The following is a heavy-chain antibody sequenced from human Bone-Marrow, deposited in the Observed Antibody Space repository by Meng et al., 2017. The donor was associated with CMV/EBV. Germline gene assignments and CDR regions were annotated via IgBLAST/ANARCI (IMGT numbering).Heavy chain of an antibody. V-gene: IGHV4-39*07. CDR3: ARERWGSGSYGEGEFDY. CDR1: GFTVSSYE. J-gene: IGHJ4*02. CDR2: IYYSGST. Sequence: ESLKISCAASGFTVSSYEMNWVRQAPGKGLEWIGSIYYSGSTYFTPSLKSRFTISVDQSKNQFSLNLSSVTAADTAVYYCARERWGSGSYGEGEFDYWGQGTLVTVSS. D-gene: IGHD1-26*01.